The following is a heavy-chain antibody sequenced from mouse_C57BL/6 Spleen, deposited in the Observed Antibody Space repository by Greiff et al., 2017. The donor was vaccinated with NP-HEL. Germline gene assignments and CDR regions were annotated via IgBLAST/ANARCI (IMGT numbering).Heavy chain of an antibody. J-gene: IGHJ4*01. CDR1: GYTFTDYE. CDR3: TRFSDGYAMDY. Sequence: QVQLQQSGAELVRPGASVTLSCKASGYTFTDYEMHWVKQTPVHGLEWIGAIDPETGGTAYNQKFKGKAILTADKSSSTAYMELRSLTSEDSAVYYCTRFSDGYAMDYWGQGTSVTVSS. V-gene: IGHV1-15*01. CDR2: IDPETGGT.